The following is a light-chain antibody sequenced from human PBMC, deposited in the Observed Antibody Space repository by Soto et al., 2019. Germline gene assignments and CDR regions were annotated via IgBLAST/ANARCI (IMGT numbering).Light chain of an antibody. CDR1: HDIRTW. CDR3: QQADSFPVT. V-gene: IGKV1D-12*01. J-gene: IGKJ2*01. CDR2: GAS. Sequence: DIPMTQSPSSVSASVGDRVTITCRANHDIRTWLAWFQQKPGKAPKLLIYGASSLQSGVPSRFSGSGSGTEFTLTITSLQSEDFATYFCQQADSFPVTFGQGTKLEIK.